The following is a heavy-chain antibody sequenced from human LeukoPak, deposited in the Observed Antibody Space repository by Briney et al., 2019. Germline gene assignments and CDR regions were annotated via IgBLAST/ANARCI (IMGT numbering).Heavy chain of an antibody. V-gene: IGHV1-18*01. D-gene: IGHD1-26*01. CDR2: ISAYNRNT. CDR1: GYTFTSYG. CDR3: ARGKWVAATYDY. J-gene: IGHJ4*02. Sequence: ASVKVSCKASGYTFTSYGISWVRQAPGQGLEWMGWISAYNRNTNYAQKFQGRVTMTTDTFTSTAYMELRSLRSDDTAVYYCARGKWVAATYDYWGQGTLVTASS.